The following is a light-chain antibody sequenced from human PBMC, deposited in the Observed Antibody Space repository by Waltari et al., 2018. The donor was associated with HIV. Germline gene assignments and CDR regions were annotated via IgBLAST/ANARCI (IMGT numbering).Light chain of an antibody. CDR2: DVM. CDR3: CSYAGSYNYV. CDR1: SSDVGGYKY. Sequence: QSALTQPRSVSGSPGQSVTISCTGTSSDVGGYKYVSWYQQHPGKAPKLMIYDVMKRPTGVPDRFSGSKSGNTASLTISGLQAEDEADYYGCSYAGSYNYVFGTGTKVTVL. J-gene: IGLJ1*01. V-gene: IGLV2-11*01.